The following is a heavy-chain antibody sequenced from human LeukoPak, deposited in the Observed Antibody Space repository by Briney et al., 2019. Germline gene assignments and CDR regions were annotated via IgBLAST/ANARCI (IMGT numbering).Heavy chain of an antibody. CDR2: IYYSGST. V-gene: IGHV4-59*01. CDR3: ARALELHYDY. J-gene: IGHJ4*02. CDR1: GGSISSYY. D-gene: IGHD1-7*01. Sequence: PSETLSLTCTVAGGSISSYYWSWIRQPPGKGLEWIGCIYYSGSTNYNPSLKSRVTISVDTSKNQFSLKLRSVTAADTAVYYCARALELHYDYWGQGTLVTVSS.